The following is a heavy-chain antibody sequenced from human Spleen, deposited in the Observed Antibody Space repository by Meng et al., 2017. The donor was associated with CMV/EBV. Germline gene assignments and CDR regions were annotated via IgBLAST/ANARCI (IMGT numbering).Heavy chain of an antibody. CDR1: GGSISSYY. Sequence: SETLSLTCTVSGGSISSYYWSWIRQPPGKGLEWIGYIYYSGSTNYNPSLKSRVTISVDTSKNQFSLKLSSVTAADTAVYYCARSGTNDFWRSYNWFDPWGQGTLVTVS. J-gene: IGHJ5*02. V-gene: IGHV4-59*01. D-gene: IGHD3-3*01. CDR3: ARSGTNDFWRSYNWFDP. CDR2: IYYSGST.